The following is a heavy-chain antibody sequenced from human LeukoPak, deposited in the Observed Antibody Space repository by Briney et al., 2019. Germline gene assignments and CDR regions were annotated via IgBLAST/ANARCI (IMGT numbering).Heavy chain of an antibody. D-gene: IGHD2-15*01. V-gene: IGHV3-11*05. Sequence: GGSLRLSCAAFGFTFSDYYMSWIRQAPGKGLEWVSYISTTSSFTNYADSVKGRFTISRDNAKNSLYLQMNSLRAEDTAVYYCARDLRLTWVGGQGTLVTVSS. CDR2: ISTTSSFT. CDR1: GFTFSDYY. J-gene: IGHJ4*02. CDR3: ARDLRLTWV.